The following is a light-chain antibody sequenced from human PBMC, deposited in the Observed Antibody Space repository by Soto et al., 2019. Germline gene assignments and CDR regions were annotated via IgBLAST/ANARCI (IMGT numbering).Light chain of an antibody. J-gene: IGKJ3*01. V-gene: IGKV3-11*01. CDR2: DAS. Sequence: EIVMTQSPATLSVSPGERATLSCRASQSVSSKLAWYQQKPGQAPRLLIYDASNRATGIPARFSGSGSGTDFTLTISSLEPEDFAVYYCQQRSNFGPGTKVDIK. CDR1: QSVSSK. CDR3: QQRSN.